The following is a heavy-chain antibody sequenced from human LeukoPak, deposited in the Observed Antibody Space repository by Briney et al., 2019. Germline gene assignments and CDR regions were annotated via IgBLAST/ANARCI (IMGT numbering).Heavy chain of an antibody. V-gene: IGHV3-30-3*01. D-gene: IGHD3-3*01. CDR3: AKGSGFWSDYYYYYMDV. J-gene: IGHJ6*03. CDR1: GFTFSDYA. Sequence: GTSLRLSCAASGFTFSDYAMHWVRQAPGQGLEWVAVISYDGSNKFYADSGKGRFTISRDNSKNTLYLQMNSLRAEDTAVYYCAKGSGFWSDYYYYYMDVWGKGTTVTVSS. CDR2: ISYDGSNK.